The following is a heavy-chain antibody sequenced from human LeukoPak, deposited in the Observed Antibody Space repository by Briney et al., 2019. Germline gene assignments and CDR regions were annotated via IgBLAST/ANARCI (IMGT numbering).Heavy chain of an antibody. J-gene: IGHJ4*02. CDR3: ARESEESFDY. CDR1: GFTLSPYA. Sequence: GSLRLSCAASGFTLSPYAMNWVRQAPGKGLEWVSSIGGSGSSIYYADSVKGRFTISRDNAKNSLYLQMNSLRAEDTAVYYCARESEESFDYWGQGTLVTVSS. CDR2: IGGSGSSI. V-gene: IGHV3-21*01.